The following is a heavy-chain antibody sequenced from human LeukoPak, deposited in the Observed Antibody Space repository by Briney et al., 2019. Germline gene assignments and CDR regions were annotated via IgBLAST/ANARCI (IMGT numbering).Heavy chain of an antibody. CDR3: ASIQWSGYCWNYYYGMDV. D-gene: IGHD3-3*01. Sequence: PSETLSLTCTVSGGSVSSGSYYWSWIRQPPGKGLEWIGYIYYSGSTNYNPSLKSRVTISVDTSKNQFSLKLSSVTAADTAVYYCASIQWSGYCWNYYYGMDVWGQGTTVTVSS. J-gene: IGHJ6*02. CDR2: IYYSGST. CDR1: GGSVSSGSYY. V-gene: IGHV4-61*01.